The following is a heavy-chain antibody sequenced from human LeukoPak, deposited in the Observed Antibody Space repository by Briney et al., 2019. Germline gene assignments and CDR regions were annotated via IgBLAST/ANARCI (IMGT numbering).Heavy chain of an antibody. V-gene: IGHV4-59*02. Sequence: PSETLTLTCTVSGASVRSDHWNWIRQPPGKGLVWIAYMHGSGSPNYNPSLASRLTLSVDATENLLSLKLTSVTAADTAVYFCARDLSVNAFDIWGQGTLVTVSS. D-gene: IGHD2/OR15-2a*01. CDR2: MHGSGSP. J-gene: IGHJ3*02. CDR3: ARDLSVNAFDI. CDR1: GASVRSDH.